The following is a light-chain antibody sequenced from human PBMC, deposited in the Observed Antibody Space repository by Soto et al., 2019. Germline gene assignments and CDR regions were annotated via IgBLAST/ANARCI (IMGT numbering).Light chain of an antibody. Sequence: EIVLTQSPGTLSLSPGERVTLSCRASQSISSSYLAWYQQKPGQAPRLLIYGASGMATGIPDRFSGSGSGTDFTLTISRLEPEDFALYYCQQYGSSPRIFTFGPGTKVDIK. CDR1: QSISSSY. CDR3: QQYGSSPRIFT. CDR2: GAS. V-gene: IGKV3-20*01. J-gene: IGKJ3*01.